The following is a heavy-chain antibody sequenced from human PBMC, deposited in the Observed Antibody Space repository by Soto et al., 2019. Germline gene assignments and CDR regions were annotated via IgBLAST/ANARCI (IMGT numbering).Heavy chain of an antibody. CDR3: ARDHGYSYGDFDY. J-gene: IGHJ4*02. D-gene: IGHD5-18*01. CDR2: IYHSGST. Sequence: SETLSLTCAVSGGSISSGGYSWSWIRQPPGKGLEWIGYIYHSGSTYYNPSLKSRVTISVDRSKNQFSLKLSSVTAADTAVYYCARDHGYSYGDFDYWGQGTLVTVSS. V-gene: IGHV4-30-2*01. CDR1: GGSISSGGYS.